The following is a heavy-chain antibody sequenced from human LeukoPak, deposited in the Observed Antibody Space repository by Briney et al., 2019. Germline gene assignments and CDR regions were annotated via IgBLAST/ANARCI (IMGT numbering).Heavy chain of an antibody. CDR2: INAGNGDT. D-gene: IGHD2-2*01. CDR3: ARGYCSSTSCQYYFDY. V-gene: IGHV1-3*01. CDR1: GYTFTNYA. J-gene: IGHJ4*02. Sequence: ASVKVSCKASGYTFTNYALHWVRQAPRQRVEWMGWINAGNGDTKYSQKFQGRVTITRDTSANTAYMELRSLRSEDTAVYHCARGYCSSTSCQYYFDYWGQGTLVTVSS.